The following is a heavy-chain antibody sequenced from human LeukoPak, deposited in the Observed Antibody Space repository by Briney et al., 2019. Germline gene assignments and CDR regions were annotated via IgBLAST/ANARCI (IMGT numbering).Heavy chain of an antibody. CDR1: GFTFSSYA. CDR3: ARDHSSSPI. Sequence: GGSLRLSCAASGFTFSSYAMHWVRQAPGKGLEYVSAISSNGGSTYYANSVKGRFTISRDNSKNTLYLQMGSLRAEDMAVYYCARDHSSSPIWGQGTLVTVSS. CDR2: ISSNGGST. D-gene: IGHD6-13*01. V-gene: IGHV3-64*01. J-gene: IGHJ4*02.